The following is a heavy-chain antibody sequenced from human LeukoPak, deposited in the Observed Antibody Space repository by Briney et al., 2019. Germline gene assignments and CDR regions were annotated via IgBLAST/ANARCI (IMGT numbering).Heavy chain of an antibody. V-gene: IGHV4-34*01. Sequence: PGGSLRLSCAASGFTFSSYAVSWIRQPPGKGLEWIGEINHSGSTNYNPSLKSRVTISVDTSKNQFSLKLSSVTAADTAVYYCARGREMADYWGQGTLVTVSS. CDR2: INHSGST. D-gene: IGHD1-26*01. J-gene: IGHJ4*02. CDR1: GFTFSSYA. CDR3: ARGREMADY.